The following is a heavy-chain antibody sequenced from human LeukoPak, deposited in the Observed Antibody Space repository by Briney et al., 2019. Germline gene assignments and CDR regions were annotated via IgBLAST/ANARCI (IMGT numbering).Heavy chain of an antibody. Sequence: ASVKVSCKASGYTFTSYGISWVRQAPGQGLEWMGWISAYNGNTNYAQKLQGRVTMTTDTSTSTAYMELRSLRSDDTAVYYCARSQCSGGSCYSEDYWGQGTLVTVSS. J-gene: IGHJ4*02. CDR2: ISAYNGNT. D-gene: IGHD2-15*01. V-gene: IGHV1-18*01. CDR1: GYTFTSYG. CDR3: ARSQCSGGSCYSEDY.